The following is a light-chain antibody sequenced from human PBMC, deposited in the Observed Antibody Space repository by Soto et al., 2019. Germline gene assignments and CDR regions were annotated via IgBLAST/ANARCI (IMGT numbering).Light chain of an antibody. J-gene: IGLJ1*01. CDR3: TAFATAYTHV. V-gene: IGLV2-14*03. CDR1: SSDIGSYDY. Sequence: QSALTQPASVSGSPGQSVTVSCTGTSSDIGSYDYVSGYQQHPGKVPKLIIYDVSNRPSGVSNRFSGSKSGNTASLTISGLQAEDEADYYCTAFATAYTHVFGSGTKVTVL. CDR2: DVS.